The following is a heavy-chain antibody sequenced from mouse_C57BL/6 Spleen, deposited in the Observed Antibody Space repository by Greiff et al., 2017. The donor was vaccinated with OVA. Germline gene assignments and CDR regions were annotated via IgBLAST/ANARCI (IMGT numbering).Heavy chain of an antibody. D-gene: IGHD2-4*01. V-gene: IGHV1-26*01. CDR1: GYTFTDYY. CDR3: ARRDYDYDAVDY. CDR2: INPNNGGT. J-gene: IGHJ2*01. Sequence: EVQLQQSGPELVKPGASVKISCKASGYTFTDYYMNWVKQSHGKSLEWIGDINPNNGGTSYNQKFKGKATLTVDKSSSTAYMELRSRTSEDSAVYYYARRDYDYDAVDYWGQGTTLTVSS.